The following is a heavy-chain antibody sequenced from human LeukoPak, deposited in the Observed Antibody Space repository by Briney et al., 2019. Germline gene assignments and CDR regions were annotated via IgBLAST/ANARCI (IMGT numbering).Heavy chain of an antibody. D-gene: IGHD5-24*01. CDR2: INNDGSYI. CDR3: ARETPRRGETRDGYR. V-gene: IGHV3-21*01. CDR1: GFIFSNSA. J-gene: IGHJ4*02. Sequence: KPGGSLRLSCAASGFIFSNSAMNWVRQAPGKGLEWVSSINNDGSYIYYAGSVKGRFTISRDNAKNSLYLRLNSLRVEDTAVYYCARETPRRGETRDGYRWGQGTVVTVSS.